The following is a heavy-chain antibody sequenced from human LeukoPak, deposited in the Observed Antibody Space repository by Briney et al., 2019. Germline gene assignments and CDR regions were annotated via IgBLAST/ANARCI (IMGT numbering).Heavy chain of an antibody. V-gene: IGHV4-30-4*01. Sequence: SETLSLTCTVSGGSISSGDYYWSWIRQPPGKSLEWIGYIYYSGSTYYNPSLKSRVTISVDTSKNQFSLKLSPVTAADTAVYYCARQMGTVVTHYYYYYGMDVWGQGTTVTVSS. CDR2: IYYSGST. J-gene: IGHJ6*02. D-gene: IGHD4-23*01. CDR3: ARQMGTVVTHYYYYYGMDV. CDR1: GGSISSGDYY.